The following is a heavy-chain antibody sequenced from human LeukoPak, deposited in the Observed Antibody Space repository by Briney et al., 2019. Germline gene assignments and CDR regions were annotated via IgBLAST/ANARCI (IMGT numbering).Heavy chain of an antibody. Sequence: TSETLSLTCTVSGGSISSYYWSWIRQPPGKGLEWIGYIYYSGSTNYNPSLKSRVTISVDTSKNQFSLKLSSVTAADTAVYYCARGDCSGGSCYPNWFDPWGQGTLVTVSS. CDR2: IYYSGST. CDR1: GGSISSYY. V-gene: IGHV4-59*01. D-gene: IGHD2-15*01. J-gene: IGHJ5*02. CDR3: ARGDCSGGSCYPNWFDP.